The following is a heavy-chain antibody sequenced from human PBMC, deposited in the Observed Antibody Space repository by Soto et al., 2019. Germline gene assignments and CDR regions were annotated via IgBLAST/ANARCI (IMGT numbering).Heavy chain of an antibody. CDR2: ISGSGGST. J-gene: IGHJ4*02. Sequence: GGSLRLSCAASGFTFSSYAMNWVRQAPGKGLEWVSVISGSGGSTYYAGSVKGRFTISRDNSKNTLYPQMNSLRAEDTAVYYCAKRNYGSEFDYWGQGTLVTVSS. CDR3: AKRNYGSEFDY. CDR1: GFTFSSYA. D-gene: IGHD3-10*01. V-gene: IGHV3-23*01.